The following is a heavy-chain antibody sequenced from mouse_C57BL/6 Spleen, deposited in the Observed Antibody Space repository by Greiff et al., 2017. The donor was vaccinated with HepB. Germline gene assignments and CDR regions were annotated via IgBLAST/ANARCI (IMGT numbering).Heavy chain of an antibody. CDR2: INPGSGGT. Sequence: QVQLKESGAELVRPGTSVKVSCKASGYAFTNYLIEWVKQRPGQGLEWIGVINPGSGGTNYNEKLKGKATLTADKSSSTAYMQLSSRTSEDSAVYFCARGSPGDAMDYWGQGTSVTVSS. CDR3: ARGSPGDAMDY. V-gene: IGHV1-54*01. J-gene: IGHJ4*01. CDR1: GYAFTNYL. D-gene: IGHD6-2*01.